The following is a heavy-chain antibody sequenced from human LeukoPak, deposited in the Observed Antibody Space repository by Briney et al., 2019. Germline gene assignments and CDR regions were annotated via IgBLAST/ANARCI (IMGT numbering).Heavy chain of an antibody. Sequence: GGSLRLSCAASGFTFSSYSMNWVRQAPGKGLEWVAVISYDGSNKYYADSVKGRFTISRDNSKNTLYLQMNSLRAEDTAVYYCAGIAVAGTMFDPLDYWGQGTLVTVSS. D-gene: IGHD6-19*01. J-gene: IGHJ4*02. CDR1: GFTFSSYS. CDR2: ISYDGSNK. CDR3: AGIAVAGTMFDPLDY. V-gene: IGHV3-30*03.